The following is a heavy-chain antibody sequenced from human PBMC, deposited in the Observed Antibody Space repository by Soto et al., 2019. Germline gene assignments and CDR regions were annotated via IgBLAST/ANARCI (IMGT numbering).Heavy chain of an antibody. CDR2: IYYSGST. CDR1: GGSVSSGSYY. V-gene: IGHV4-61*01. CDR3: ARDRVEGEGYNSYYYYYGMDV. Sequence: QVQLQESGPGLVKPSETLSLTCTASGGSVSSGSYYWSWIRQPPGKGLEWIGYIYYSGSTNYNPSLKSRVTISVDTSKNQFSLKLSSVTAADTAVYYCARDRVEGEGYNSYYYYYGMDVWGQGTTVTVSS. D-gene: IGHD3-16*01. J-gene: IGHJ6*02.